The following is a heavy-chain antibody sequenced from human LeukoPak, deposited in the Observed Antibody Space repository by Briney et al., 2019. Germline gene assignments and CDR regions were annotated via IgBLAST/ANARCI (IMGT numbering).Heavy chain of an antibody. Sequence: GGSLRLSCAASGFTFSTYTMNWVRQAPGKGLEWVSSITSSGNYKYYGDPVKGRFTISRDNAKNSLYLEMNSLRAEDTAVYYCAKDAEVDDILTGYPDDYWGQGTLVTVSS. CDR3: AKDAEVDDILTGYPDDY. CDR2: ITSSGNYK. D-gene: IGHD3-9*01. J-gene: IGHJ4*02. CDR1: GFTFSTYT. V-gene: IGHV3-21*01.